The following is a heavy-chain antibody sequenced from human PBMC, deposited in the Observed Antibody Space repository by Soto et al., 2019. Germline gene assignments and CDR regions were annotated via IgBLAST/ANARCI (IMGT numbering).Heavy chain of an antibody. CDR1: GGSISSGGYS. D-gene: IGHD2-2*01. CDR2: IYHSGST. J-gene: IGHJ5*02. V-gene: IGHV4-30-2*01. Sequence: SETLSLTCAVSGGSISSGGYSWSWIRQPPGKGLEWVGYIYHSGSTYYNPSLKSRVTISVDRSKNQFSLKLSSVTAADTAVYYCARVVLVVTAAHIAGWFDHWGQGTLVTVSS. CDR3: ARVVLVVTAAHIAGWFDH.